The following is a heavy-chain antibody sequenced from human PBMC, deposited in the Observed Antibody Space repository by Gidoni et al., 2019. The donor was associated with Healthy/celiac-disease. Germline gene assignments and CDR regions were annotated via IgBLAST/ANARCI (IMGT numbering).Heavy chain of an antibody. Sequence: QVQLVQSGAEVKKPGSSVKVSCQASGGTFSSYAISWVRQAPGQGLEWMGGIIPIFGTANYAQKFQGRVTITADESTSTAYMELSSLRSGDTAVYYCAREGACYSGSYYGPCRPFDYWGQGTLVTVSS. J-gene: IGHJ4*02. V-gene: IGHV1-69*01. CDR2: IIPIFGTA. CDR1: GGTFSSYA. CDR3: AREGACYSGSYYGPCRPFDY. D-gene: IGHD1-26*01.